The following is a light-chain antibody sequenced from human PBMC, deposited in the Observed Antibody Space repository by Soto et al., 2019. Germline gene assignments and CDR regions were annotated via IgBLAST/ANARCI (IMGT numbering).Light chain of an antibody. CDR1: QSVSGW. CDR3: QQYETFSGT. V-gene: IGKV1-5*01. J-gene: IGKJ1*01. CDR2: HAS. Sequence: DIPMTQSPSTLSASVGDTVTVTCRASQSVSGWLAWYQQKPWEAPKLLIYHASALPRGVPSRFSGSGSGTKFPLTSASLQPDDFGTYYCQQYETFSGTSGPGTKLEI.